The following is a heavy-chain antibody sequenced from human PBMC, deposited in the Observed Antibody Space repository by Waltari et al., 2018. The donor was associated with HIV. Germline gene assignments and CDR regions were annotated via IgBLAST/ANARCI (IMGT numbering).Heavy chain of an antibody. CDR1: GGSFSGNF. CDR3: ARLNITATGTKFES. V-gene: IGHV4-34*01. J-gene: IGHJ5*01. CDR2: INNGGGT. Sequence: QEQLQQWGAGLLRPSETLSLTCAVYGGSFSGNFWSWIRQSPGKGLEWIAEINNGGGTNYHPSLKNRVSISIDAAKSQFSLKLTSVTAPDTAVYYCARLNITATGTKFESWGQGTLVTVSS. D-gene: IGHD1-1*01.